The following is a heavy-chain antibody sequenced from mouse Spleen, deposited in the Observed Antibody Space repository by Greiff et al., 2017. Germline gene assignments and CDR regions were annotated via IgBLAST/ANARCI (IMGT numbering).Heavy chain of an antibody. J-gene: IGHJ2*01. V-gene: IGHV14-2*01. CDR1: GFNIKDYY. D-gene: IGHD1-1*01. CDR3: ARRKGSSYAFDY. CDR2: IDPEDGET. Sequence: EVKLMESGAELVKPGASVKLSCTASGFNIKDYYMHWVKQRTEQGLEWIGRIDPEDGETKYAPKFQGKATITADTSSNTAYLQLSSLTSEDTAVYYCARRKGSSYAFDYWGQGTTLTVSS.